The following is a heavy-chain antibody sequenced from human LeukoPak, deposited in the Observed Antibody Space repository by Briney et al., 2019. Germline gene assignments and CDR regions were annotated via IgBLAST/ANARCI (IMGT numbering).Heavy chain of an antibody. CDR2: IIPILGTA. CDR1: GGSFTSNT. V-gene: IGHV1-69*08. D-gene: IGHD2-15*01. J-gene: IGHJ4*02. CDR3: ARGKGFVGHFDY. Sequence: SVKVSCKASGGSFTSNTISWVRQAPGQGPEWMGRIIPILGTAEYAEKFKGRVTITADKSTSTAYMELSSLKSDDTALYYCARGKGFVGHFDYWGQGTLVTVS.